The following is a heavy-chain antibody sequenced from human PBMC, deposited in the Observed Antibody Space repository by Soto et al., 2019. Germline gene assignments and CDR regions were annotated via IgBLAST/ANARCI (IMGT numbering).Heavy chain of an antibody. J-gene: IGHJ4*02. CDR1: GFIFSNYV. V-gene: IGHV3-23*04. CDR2: ISDSGGTS. Sequence: EVQLVDSWGGLVQPGGSLRLSCAASGFIFSNYVMSWVRQAPGKGLEWVSSISDSGGTSYYADSVKGRFTISRDNSKNTLYLQMNSLRAEDTAIYYCAKRPRALLTFDYWGQGTLVTVSS. CDR3: AKRPRALLTFDY. D-gene: IGHD1-26*01.